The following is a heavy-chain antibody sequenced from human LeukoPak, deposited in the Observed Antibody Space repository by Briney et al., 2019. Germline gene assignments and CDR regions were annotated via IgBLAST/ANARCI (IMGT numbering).Heavy chain of an antibody. CDR1: GGSVSDYY. Sequence: SETLSLTCTISGGSVSDYYWSWIRQSPGKGLEWIGYIYYTGSTTYNPSLKSRFTISADTSKNQFSLKLSSVTAADTAVYYCARAFVGGYCSGGSCYSGIGFDYWGQGTLVTVSS. CDR3: ARAFVGGYCSGGSCYSGIGFDY. CDR2: IYYTGST. J-gene: IGHJ4*02. V-gene: IGHV4-59*02. D-gene: IGHD2-15*01.